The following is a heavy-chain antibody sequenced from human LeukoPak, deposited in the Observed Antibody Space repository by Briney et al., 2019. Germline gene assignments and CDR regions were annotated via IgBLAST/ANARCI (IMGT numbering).Heavy chain of an antibody. CDR1: GFTFSDYA. CDR3: VRTDCSGGSCYPNFDY. J-gene: IGHJ4*02. V-gene: IGHV3-30*01. D-gene: IGHD2-15*01. Sequence: GGSLRLPCAASGFTFSDYAVHWVRQAPGKGLEWVAVISYDGTNKYYADSVKGRFTISRDNSKNTLYLQMNSLRAEDTAIYYCVRTDCSGGSCYPNFDYWGQGTLVTVSS. CDR2: ISYDGTNK.